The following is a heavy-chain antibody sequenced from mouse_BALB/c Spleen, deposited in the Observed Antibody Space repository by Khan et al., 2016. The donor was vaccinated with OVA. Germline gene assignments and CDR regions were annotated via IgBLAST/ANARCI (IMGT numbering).Heavy chain of an antibody. J-gene: IGHJ3*01. D-gene: IGHD2-12*01. CDR1: GFSLITYG. CDR2: IWSDGST. CDR3: ATNSYRYDFTY. Sequence: QVQLQQSGPGLVQPSQSLSITCTVPGFSLITYGVHWVRQSPGKGLEWLGVIWSDGSTDYNAAFISSLIITTDNSQSQVFFKMNSLQADDTAIYYCATNSYRYDFTYWGRGTLVTVSA. V-gene: IGHV2-4-1*01.